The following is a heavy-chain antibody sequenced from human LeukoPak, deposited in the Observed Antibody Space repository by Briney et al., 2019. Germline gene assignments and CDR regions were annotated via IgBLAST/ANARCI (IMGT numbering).Heavy chain of an antibody. CDR3: AREKEGYCSRTSCYLDYYYYYMDV. Sequence: GGSLRLSCAASGFTFSRYWMTWVRQAPGKGLEWVANIKQDGSEKYYVDSVKGRFTISRDNAKNSLYLQMNSLRAEDTAVYYCAREKEGYCSRTSCYLDYYYYYMDVWGKGTTVTISS. J-gene: IGHJ6*03. D-gene: IGHD2-2*01. CDR2: IKQDGSEK. V-gene: IGHV3-7*01. CDR1: GFTFSRYW.